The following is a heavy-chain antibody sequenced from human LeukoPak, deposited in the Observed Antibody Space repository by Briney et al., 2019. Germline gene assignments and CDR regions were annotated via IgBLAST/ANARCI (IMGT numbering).Heavy chain of an antibody. CDR3: AKDKARYCSSTSCYSIDY. J-gene: IGHJ4*02. CDR2: IRYNGRNQ. V-gene: IGHV3-30*02. CDR1: GFRISAYG. Sequence: GGSLRLSCEASGFRISAYGIHWVRQAPGKGLEWVALIRYNGRNQYYADSVKGRFTISRDNSKNTLYLQMNSLRAEDTAVYYCAKDKARYCSSTSCYSIDYWGQGTLVTVSS. D-gene: IGHD2-2*01.